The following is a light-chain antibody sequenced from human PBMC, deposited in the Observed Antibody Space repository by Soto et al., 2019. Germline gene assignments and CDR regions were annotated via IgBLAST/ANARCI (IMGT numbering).Light chain of an antibody. Sequence: ILLTHSPGTLSISPGEIATLSCSASQSVSSTYLAWYQQKPGQAPRLLIYGASSRATGIPDRFSGSGSGTDFTLTISSLEPEDFAVYYCQQRSSWPQITFGQGTRLEIK. CDR1: QSVSSTY. CDR3: QQRSSWPQIT. V-gene: IGKV3D-20*02. CDR2: GAS. J-gene: IGKJ5*01.